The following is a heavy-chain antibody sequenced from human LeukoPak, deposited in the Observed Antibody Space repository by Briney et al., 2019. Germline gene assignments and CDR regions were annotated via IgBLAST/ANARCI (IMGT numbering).Heavy chain of an antibody. V-gene: IGHV3-30*04. CDR3: ARDSVRSSWYVLDY. CDR1: GFTFSSYA. Sequence: PGGSLRLSCAASGFTFSSYAMHWVRQAPGKGLEWVAVISYGGSNKYYADSVKGRFTISRDNSKNTLYLQMNSLRAEDTAVYYCARDSVRSSWYVLDYWGQGTLVTVSS. CDR2: ISYGGSNK. J-gene: IGHJ4*02. D-gene: IGHD6-13*01.